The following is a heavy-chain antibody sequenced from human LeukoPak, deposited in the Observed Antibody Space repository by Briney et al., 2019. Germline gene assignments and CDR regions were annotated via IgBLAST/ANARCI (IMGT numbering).Heavy chain of an antibody. CDR2: IYYSGST. V-gene: IGHV4-30-4*08. D-gene: IGHD2-15*01. J-gene: IGHJ5*02. Sequence: TSETLSLTCTVSGGSISSGDYYWSWIRQPPGKGLEWIGYIYYSGSTYYNPSLKSRVTISVDTSKNQFSLKLSSVTAADTAVYYCARETAYCSGGSCSTHGWFDPWGQGTLATVSS. CDR1: GGSISSGDYY. CDR3: ARETAYCSGGSCSTHGWFDP.